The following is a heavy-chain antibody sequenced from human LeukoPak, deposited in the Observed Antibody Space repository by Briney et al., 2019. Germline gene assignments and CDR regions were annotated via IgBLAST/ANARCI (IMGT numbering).Heavy chain of an antibody. D-gene: IGHD3-22*01. V-gene: IGHV3-30*04. J-gene: IGHJ4*02. CDR1: GFTFSSYA. Sequence: GGSLRLSCAASGFTFSSYAMHWVRQAPGKGLEWVGVISYDGSNKYYADSVKGRFTISRDKSKNTLYLQMNSLRADDTAVYYCARGGSSGWPGKGPDYWGQGTLVTVSS. CDR3: ARGGSSGWPGKGPDY. CDR2: ISYDGSNK.